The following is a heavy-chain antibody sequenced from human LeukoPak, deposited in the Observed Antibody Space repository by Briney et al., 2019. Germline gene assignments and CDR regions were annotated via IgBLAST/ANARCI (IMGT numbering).Heavy chain of an antibody. D-gene: IGHD4-23*01. J-gene: IGHJ4*02. Sequence: GASVKVSCKASGYTFTGYYMHWVRQAPGQGLEWMGIINPSGGSTSYAQKFQGRVTMTRDMSTSTVYMELSSLRSEDTAVYYCARDDYGGNSPEGYWGQGTLVTVSS. CDR3: ARDDYGGNSPEGY. V-gene: IGHV1-46*01. CDR1: GYTFTGYY. CDR2: INPSGGST.